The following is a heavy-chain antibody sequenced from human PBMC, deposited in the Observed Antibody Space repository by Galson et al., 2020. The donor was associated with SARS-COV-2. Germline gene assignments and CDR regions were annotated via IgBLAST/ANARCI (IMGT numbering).Heavy chain of an antibody. J-gene: IGHJ3*02. Sequence: ASVKVYCKASGYTFTGYYMHWVRQAPGQGLEWMGRINPNSGGTNYAQKFQGRVTMTRDTSISTAYMELSRLRSDDTAVYYCARDDEVFAFDIWGQGTMVTVSS. CDR3: ARDDEVFAFDI. CDR1: GYTFTGYY. CDR2: INPNSGGT. V-gene: IGHV1-2*06.